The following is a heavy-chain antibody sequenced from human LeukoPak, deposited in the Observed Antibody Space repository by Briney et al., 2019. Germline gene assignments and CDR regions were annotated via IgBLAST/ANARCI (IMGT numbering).Heavy chain of an antibody. CDR3: AREPNCSGGSCYYGEDY. Sequence: GASVKVSCKASGYTFSSHGISWVRQAPGQGLEWMGWISAYNGNTNYAQKLQGRVTITADKSTSTAYMELSSLRSEDTAVYYCAREPNCSGGSCYYGEDYWGQGTLVTVSS. CDR1: GYTFSSHG. D-gene: IGHD2-15*01. J-gene: IGHJ4*02. CDR2: ISAYNGNT. V-gene: IGHV1-18*01.